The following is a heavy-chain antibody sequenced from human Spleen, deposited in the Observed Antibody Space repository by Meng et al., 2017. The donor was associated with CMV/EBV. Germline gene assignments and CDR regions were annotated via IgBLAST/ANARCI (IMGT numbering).Heavy chain of an antibody. CDR2: ISDSGGGT. V-gene: IGHV3-23*01. Sequence: GESLKISCAASGFTFSSYAMSWVRQTPRKGLEWVSAISDSGGGTYYADSVKGRFTISRDNSNNTLYLQLNSLRAEDTAVYYCAKGRTSDCWGQGTLVTDSS. D-gene: IGHD1-7*01. J-gene: IGHJ4*02. CDR1: GFTFSSYA. CDR3: AKGRTSDC.